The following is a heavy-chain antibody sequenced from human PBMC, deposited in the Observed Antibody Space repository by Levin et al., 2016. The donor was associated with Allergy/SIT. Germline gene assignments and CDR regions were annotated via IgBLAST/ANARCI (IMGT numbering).Heavy chain of an antibody. Sequence: GGSLRLSCAASGFTFSSYSMNWVRQAPGKGLEWVSSISSSSSYIYYADSVKGRFTISRDNAKNSLYLQMNSLRAEDTAVYYCARAHSPYSNNWFDPWGQGTLVTVSS. CDR1: GFTFSSYS. CDR3: ARAHSPYSNNWFDP. J-gene: IGHJ5*02. V-gene: IGHV3-21*01. CDR2: ISSSSSYI. D-gene: IGHD2-21*01.